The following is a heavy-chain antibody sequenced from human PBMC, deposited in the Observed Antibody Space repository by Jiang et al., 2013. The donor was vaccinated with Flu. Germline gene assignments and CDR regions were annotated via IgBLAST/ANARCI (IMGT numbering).Heavy chain of an antibody. J-gene: IGHJ4*02. CDR3: AREWLGVYYFDY. Sequence: EWMGRIIPILGIANYAQKFQGRVTITADKSTSTAYMELSSLRSEDTAVYYCAREWLGVYYFDYWGQGTLVTVSS. D-gene: IGHD3-16*01. CDR2: IIPILGIA. V-gene: IGHV1-69*04.